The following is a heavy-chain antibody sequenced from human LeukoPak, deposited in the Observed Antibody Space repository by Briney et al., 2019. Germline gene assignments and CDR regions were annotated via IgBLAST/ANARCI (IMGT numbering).Heavy chain of an antibody. V-gene: IGHV3-9*01. CDR1: GFTFDDYA. Sequence: PGGFLRLSCAASGFTFDDYAMHWVRQAPGKGLEWVSGISWNSGSIGYADSVKGRFTISRDNAKNSLYLQMNSLRAEDTALYYCAKGTRYYDILPGMDVWGQGTTVTVSS. D-gene: IGHD3-9*01. CDR2: ISWNSGSI. CDR3: AKGTRYYDILPGMDV. J-gene: IGHJ6*02.